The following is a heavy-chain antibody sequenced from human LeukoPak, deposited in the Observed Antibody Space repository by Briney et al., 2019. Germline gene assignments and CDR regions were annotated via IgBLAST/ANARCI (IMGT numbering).Heavy chain of an antibody. J-gene: IGHJ5*02. Sequence: GESLKISCKGSGYSFTSYWIGWVRQMPGKGLEWMGIIYPGDSDTRYSPSFKGQVTIPADKSIHTAYLQWSRLKASETAMYYYAANSRRPGRAWFDPWGQKTLLTVSS. CDR3: AANSRRPGRAWFDP. D-gene: IGHD1-14*01. CDR2: IYPGDSDT. CDR1: GYSFTSYW. V-gene: IGHV5-51*01.